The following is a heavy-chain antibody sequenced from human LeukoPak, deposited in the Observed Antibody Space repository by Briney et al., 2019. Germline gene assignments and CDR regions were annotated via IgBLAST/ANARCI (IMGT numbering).Heavy chain of an antibody. CDR2: IYYSGRT. CDR3: ARLPQGGSSYGPLDV. J-gene: IGHJ6*02. CDR1: GGSISSSSYY. Sequence: SETLSLTCTVSGGSISSSSYYWGWIRQPPGKGLEWIGTIYYSGRTSYNPSLKSRLTISVDTSKNQFSLQLSSVTAADTAVYYCARLPQGGSSYGPLDVWGQGTTVTVSS. V-gene: IGHV4-39*01. D-gene: IGHD5-18*01.